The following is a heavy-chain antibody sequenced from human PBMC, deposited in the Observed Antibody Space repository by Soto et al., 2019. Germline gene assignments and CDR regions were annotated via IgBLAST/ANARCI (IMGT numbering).Heavy chain of an antibody. D-gene: IGHD3-22*01. V-gene: IGHV3-48*01. Sequence: GGSLRLSCAASGFTFNIHNMNWVRQAPGKGLEWVSHISSSGSTIYYADSVKGRFTISRDNSKNSLYLQMNSLRAEDTAVYYCARGRRSDSSGYHLYYYYYYGMDVWGQGTTVTVSS. CDR3: ARGRRSDSSGYHLYYYYYYGMDV. CDR2: ISSSGSTI. J-gene: IGHJ6*02. CDR1: GFTFNIHN.